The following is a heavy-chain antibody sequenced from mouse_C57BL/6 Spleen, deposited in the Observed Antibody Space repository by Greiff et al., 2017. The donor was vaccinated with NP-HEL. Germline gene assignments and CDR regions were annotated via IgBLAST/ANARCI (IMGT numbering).Heavy chain of an antibody. V-gene: IGHV1-80*01. CDR1: GYAFSSYW. CDR3: ARGGDADGYFDY. J-gene: IGHJ2*01. D-gene: IGHD2-3*01. CDR2: IYPGDGDT. Sequence: VQLQQSGAELVKPGASVKISCKASGYAFSSYWMNWVKQRPGKGLEWIGQIYPGDGDTNYNGKFKGKATLTADKSSSTAYMQLSSLTSEDSAVYFCARGGDADGYFDYWGQGTTLTVSS.